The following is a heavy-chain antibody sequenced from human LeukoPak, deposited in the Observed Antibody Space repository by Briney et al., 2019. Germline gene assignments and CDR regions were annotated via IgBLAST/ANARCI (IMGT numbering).Heavy chain of an antibody. J-gene: IGHJ4*02. Sequence: QPGRSLRLSCAASGFTFSSYGMHWVRQAPGKGLEWVAVISYDGSNKYYADSVKGRFTISRDNSKNTLYLQMNSLRAEDTAVYYCAKDSSSGWYGDYFDYWGQGILVTVSS. CDR1: GFTFSSYG. D-gene: IGHD6-19*01. CDR3: AKDSSSGWYGDYFDY. CDR2: ISYDGSNK. V-gene: IGHV3-30*18.